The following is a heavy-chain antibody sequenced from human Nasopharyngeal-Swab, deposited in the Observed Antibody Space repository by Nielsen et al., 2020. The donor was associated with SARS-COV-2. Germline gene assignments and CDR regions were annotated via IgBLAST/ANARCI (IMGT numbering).Heavy chain of an antibody. CDR1: GFILNTYG. CDR2: SWYDGTDT. J-gene: IGHJ6*02. Sequence: GESLKISCATSGFILNTYGIHWVRQAPGKGLEWVAVSWYDGTDTFYADSVRDRITITRDKSKTRLTLQMYNLRVDDTALYYCARLLGPHFGLDVWGHGTTVTVSS. CDR3: ARLLGPHFGLDV. V-gene: IGHV3-33*01. D-gene: IGHD2-21*01.